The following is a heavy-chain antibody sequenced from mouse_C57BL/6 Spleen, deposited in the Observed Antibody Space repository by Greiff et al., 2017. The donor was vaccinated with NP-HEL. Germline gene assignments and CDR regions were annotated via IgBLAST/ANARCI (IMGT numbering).Heavy chain of an antibody. J-gene: IGHJ1*03. CDR3: ARRAGWLLRDWYFDV. CDR2: IDPSDSYT. Sequence: VQLQQPGAELVKPGASVKLSCKASGYTFTSYWMQWVKQRPGQGLEWIGEIDPSDSYTNYNQKFKGKATLTVDTSSSTAYMQLSSLTSEDSAVYYCARRAGWLLRDWYFDVWGTGTTVTVSS. V-gene: IGHV1-50*01. CDR1: GYTFTSYW. D-gene: IGHD2-3*01.